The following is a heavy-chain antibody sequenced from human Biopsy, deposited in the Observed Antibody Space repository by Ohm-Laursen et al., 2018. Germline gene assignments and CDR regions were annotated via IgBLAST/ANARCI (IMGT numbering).Heavy chain of an antibody. V-gene: IGHV4-38-2*01. CDR1: GFSISSGHY. CDR3: ARHPTGFWFDP. J-gene: IGHJ5*02. CDR2: IFYTGII. Sequence: TLSLTCAVFGFSISSGHYWAWIRQPPGKGLEWIGSIFYTGIIFYNPSLKSRVSISVDTSKNQFSLNLNSVTASDTALYYCARHPTGFWFDPWGQGTLVIVSS.